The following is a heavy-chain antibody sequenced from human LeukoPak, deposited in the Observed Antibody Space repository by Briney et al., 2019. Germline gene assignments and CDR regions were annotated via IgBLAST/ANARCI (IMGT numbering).Heavy chain of an antibody. J-gene: IGHJ4*02. V-gene: IGHV3-23*01. Sequence: GGSLRLSCAASGFTFSSYAMSWVRQAPGKGLEWASAISGSGGSTYYADSVKGRFTISRDNSKNTLYLQMNSLRAEDTAVYYCAKGGYCTNGVCYELDYWGQGTLVTVSS. CDR3: AKGGYCTNGVCYELDY. CDR2: ISGSGGST. D-gene: IGHD2-8*01. CDR1: GFTFSSYA.